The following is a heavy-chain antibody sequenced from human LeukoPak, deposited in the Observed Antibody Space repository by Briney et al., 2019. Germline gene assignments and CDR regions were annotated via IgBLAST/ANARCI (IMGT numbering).Heavy chain of an antibody. CDR1: GGSISSYY. CDR2: IYTSGST. V-gene: IGHV4-4*07. Sequence: SETLSLTCTVSGGSISSYYWSWIRQPAGKGLEWIGRIYTSGSTNYNPSLKSRVTMSVDTSKNQFSLKLSSVTAADTAVYYCARAGRGGYCGGDCCSGAFDIWGQGTMVTVSS. D-gene: IGHD2-21*02. J-gene: IGHJ3*02. CDR3: ARAGRGGYCGGDCCSGAFDI.